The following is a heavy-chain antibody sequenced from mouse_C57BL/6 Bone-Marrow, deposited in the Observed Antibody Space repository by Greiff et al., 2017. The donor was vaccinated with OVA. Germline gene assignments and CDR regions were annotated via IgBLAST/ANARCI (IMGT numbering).Heavy chain of an antibody. Sequence: QVQLQQPGAELVMPGASVKLSCKASGYTFTSYWMHWVKQRPGQGLEWIGEIDPSDSYTNYHQKFKGKSTLTVDKSSSTAYMQLSSLTSEDSAVDYSAREGGNYVLYYLDYGGQGTTLTVSS. V-gene: IGHV1-69*01. D-gene: IGHD2-1*01. CDR2: IDPSDSYT. CDR1: GYTFTSYW. J-gene: IGHJ2*01. CDR3: AREGGNYVLYYLDY.